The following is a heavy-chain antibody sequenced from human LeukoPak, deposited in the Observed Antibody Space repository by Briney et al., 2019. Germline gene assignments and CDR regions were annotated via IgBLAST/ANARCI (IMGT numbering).Heavy chain of an antibody. D-gene: IGHD2-2*01. Sequence: SVKVSCKASGGTFSSYAISWVRQAPGQGLEWMGRIIPIFGTANYAQKFQGRVTITTDESTSTAYMELSSLRSEDTAVYYCARVQYQLLSNYYYYYMDVWGKGATVTVSS. CDR2: IIPIFGTA. CDR1: GGTFSSYA. V-gene: IGHV1-69*05. CDR3: ARVQYQLLSNYYYYYMDV. J-gene: IGHJ6*03.